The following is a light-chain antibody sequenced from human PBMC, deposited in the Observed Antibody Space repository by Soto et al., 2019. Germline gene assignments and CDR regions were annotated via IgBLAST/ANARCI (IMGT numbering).Light chain of an antibody. CDR3: ATWDDGLNGWV. CDR1: SSNIKTNT. J-gene: IGLJ3*02. Sequence: QSALTQPPSASGTPGQRVTISCSGSSSNIKTNTVNWYQQLPGRAPKVLIFDNNQRPSGVPDRIAGSKSGTSASLTISGLQSEDEADYYCATWDDGLNGWVFGGGTKLTVL. CDR2: DNN. V-gene: IGLV1-44*01.